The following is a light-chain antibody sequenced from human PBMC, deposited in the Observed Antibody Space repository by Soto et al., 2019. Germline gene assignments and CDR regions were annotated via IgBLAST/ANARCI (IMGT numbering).Light chain of an antibody. V-gene: IGKV3-15*01. J-gene: IGKJ5*01. Sequence: ILMTQSPVTLSVSPGDSATLSCRASQSIGSNLAWYQQTPGQAPRLLIYAASTRVTGLPGRFSGRGSGTEFTLTISGLQSEDFAIYYCQHYTNWPPITFGQGTRLEIK. CDR1: QSIGSN. CDR3: QHYTNWPPIT. CDR2: AAS.